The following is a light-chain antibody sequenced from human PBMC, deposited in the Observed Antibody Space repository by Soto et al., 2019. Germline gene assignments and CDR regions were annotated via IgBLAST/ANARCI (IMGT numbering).Light chain of an antibody. CDR3: QSYDVSLSGSVV. V-gene: IGLV1-40*01. J-gene: IGLJ2*01. CDR1: SSNIGAHYD. Sequence: QAVVTQPPSVSGAPGQTVTISCTGSSSNIGAHYDVHWYQQLPGAAPKVLVYDNVKRPSGVPDRFSGSKSGTSASLAITGLQAEDEADYYCQSYDVSLSGSVVFGGGTKLTVL. CDR2: DNV.